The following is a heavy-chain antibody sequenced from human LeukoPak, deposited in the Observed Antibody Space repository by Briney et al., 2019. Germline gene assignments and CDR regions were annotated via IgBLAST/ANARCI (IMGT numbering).Heavy chain of an antibody. CDR1: VYTFTNYG. CDR2: ISSYDGHT. J-gene: IGHJ4*02. Sequence: ASEKVSCKASVYTFTNYGISWGRHAPRQGLGGMGWISSYDGHTVYAQNLQDRFTMTKDTSTSTADMELSSLRSDDTAIYYCARDGGYYWNLMFDSWGQGTPVTVSS. D-gene: IGHD2-15*01. V-gene: IGHV1-18*01. CDR3: ARDGGYYWNLMFDS.